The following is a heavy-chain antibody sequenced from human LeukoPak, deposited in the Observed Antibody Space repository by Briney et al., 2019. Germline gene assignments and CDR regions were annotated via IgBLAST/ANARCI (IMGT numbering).Heavy chain of an antibody. CDR1: DGSISSGGYY. CDR3: ASLDTAMVTCDY. J-gene: IGHJ4*02. D-gene: IGHD5-18*01. Sequence: SQTLSLTCTVSDGSISSGGYYWSWIRQHPGKGLEWIGYIYYSGSTYYNPSLKSRVTISVDTSKNQFSLKLSSVTAADTAVYYCASLDTAMVTCDYWGQGTLVTVSS. CDR2: IYYSGST. V-gene: IGHV4-31*03.